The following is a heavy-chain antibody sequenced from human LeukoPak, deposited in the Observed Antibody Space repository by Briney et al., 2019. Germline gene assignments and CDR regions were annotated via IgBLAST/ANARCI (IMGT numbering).Heavy chain of an antibody. J-gene: IGHJ4*02. CDR2: IIPIFGTT. V-gene: IGHV1-69*05. D-gene: IGHD2-15*01. Sequence: SVKVSCKASGGTFSSYAITWVRQAPGQGLEWMGRIIPIFGTTKYAQKFQGRVTITTDESTSTTYMDLSSLRSEDTAVYYCAREDCSGGGCYYGGPFDYWGRGTLVTVSS. CDR1: GGTFSSYA. CDR3: AREDCSGGGCYYGGPFDY.